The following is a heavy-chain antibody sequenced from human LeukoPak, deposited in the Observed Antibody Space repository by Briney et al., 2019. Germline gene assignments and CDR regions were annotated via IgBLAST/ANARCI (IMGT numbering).Heavy chain of an antibody. J-gene: IGHJ4*02. CDR3: ARVNTVMATFDY. Sequence: SETLSLTCTVSGSSISSSYYGAWIRQPPGEGLEWIATISHSGSTYYNPSLKSRVTISADTSQNQHSLRLNSVTVADTAVYYCARVNTVMATFDYWGQGTPVTVSS. CDR2: ISHSGST. CDR1: GSSISSSYY. D-gene: IGHD5-24*01. V-gene: IGHV4-38-2*02.